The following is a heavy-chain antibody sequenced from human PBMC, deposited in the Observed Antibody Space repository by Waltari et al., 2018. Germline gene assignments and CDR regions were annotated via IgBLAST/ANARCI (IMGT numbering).Heavy chain of an antibody. J-gene: IGHJ3*02. CDR1: GFTFSSYE. CDR2: SSDIGTII. CDR3: AGGTGNYYDGFDI. V-gene: IGHV3-48*03. D-gene: IGHD3-22*01. Sequence: ERQLVESGGGSVQPGGSLRLSCQASGFTFSSYEMKWVRQAPGKGLGWVSYSSDIGTIIYYGDSVKGRFTISRDNAKKSLYLQMNSLRADDTAIYYCAGGTGNYYDGFDIWGQGTMVMVSS.